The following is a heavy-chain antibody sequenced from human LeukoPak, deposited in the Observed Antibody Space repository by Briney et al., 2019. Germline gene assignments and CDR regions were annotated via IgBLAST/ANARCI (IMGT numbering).Heavy chain of an antibody. CDR1: GGSISSSSYY. Sequence: SETLSLTCTVSGGSISSSSYYWGWIRQPPGKGLEWIGYIYYSGSTNYNPSLKSRVTISVDTSKNQFSLKLSSVTAADTAVYYCAMTTVTTVDFWGQGTLVTVSS. CDR2: IYYSGST. J-gene: IGHJ4*02. D-gene: IGHD4-17*01. CDR3: AMTTVTTVDF. V-gene: IGHV4-61*05.